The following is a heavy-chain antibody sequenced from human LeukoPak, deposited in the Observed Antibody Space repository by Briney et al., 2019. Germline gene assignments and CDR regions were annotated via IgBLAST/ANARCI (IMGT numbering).Heavy chain of an antibody. CDR3: TTGGYRRTYYFDY. J-gene: IGHJ4*02. D-gene: IGHD5-24*01. CDR2: IKSKTDGGTT. CDR1: GFTFSNAW. V-gene: IGHV3-15*01. Sequence: GGSLRLSCAASGFTFSNAWMSWVRQAPGKGLEWVGRIKSKTDGGTTDYAAPGKGRFTISRDDSKNTLYLQMNSLKTEDTAVYYCTTGGYRRTYYFDYWGQGTLVTVSS.